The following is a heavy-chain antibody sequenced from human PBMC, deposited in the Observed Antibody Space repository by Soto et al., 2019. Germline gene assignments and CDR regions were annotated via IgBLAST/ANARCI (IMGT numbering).Heavy chain of an antibody. CDR1: GGTFSSYA. V-gene: IGHV1-69*06. Sequence: SVKVSCKASGGTFSSYAISWVRQASGQGLEWMGGIIPIFGTANYAQKFQGRVTITADKSTSTAYMELSSLRSEDTAVYYCASRYIDGYSMYNWFDPWGQGTLVTVSS. D-gene: IGHD4-4*01. CDR2: IIPIFGTA. J-gene: IGHJ5*02. CDR3: ASRYIDGYSMYNWFDP.